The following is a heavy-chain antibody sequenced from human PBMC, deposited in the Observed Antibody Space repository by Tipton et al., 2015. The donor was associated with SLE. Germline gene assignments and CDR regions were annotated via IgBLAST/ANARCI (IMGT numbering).Heavy chain of an antibody. J-gene: IGHJ4*02. V-gene: IGHV4-39*07. CDR2: IYYSGST. Sequence: LILSCTVSGGSISGSPYYWAWIRQPPGKGLEWIGSIYYSGSTYHNPSLKSRVTISVDTSKNQFSLRLRFVTAADTAVYYCARGGLSLGELSLYRYFDYWGQGTLVTVSS. CDR1: GGSISGSPYY. D-gene: IGHD3-16*01. CDR3: ARGGLSLGELSLYRYFDY.